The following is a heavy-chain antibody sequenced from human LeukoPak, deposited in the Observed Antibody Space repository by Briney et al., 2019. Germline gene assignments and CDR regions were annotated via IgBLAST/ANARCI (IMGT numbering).Heavy chain of an antibody. CDR2: INYSGST. V-gene: IGHV4-59*01. Sequence: SETLSLTCIASGGSISSSYWSWIRQPPGKRLEWIGYINYSGSTNYNPSLKSRVTISLDTSKNQFSLKLSSATAADTAIYYCARAPFCTSTTCYSNWFDPWGQGTLVTVSS. CDR3: ARAPFCTSTTCYSNWFDP. CDR1: GGSISSSY. D-gene: IGHD2-2*01. J-gene: IGHJ5*02.